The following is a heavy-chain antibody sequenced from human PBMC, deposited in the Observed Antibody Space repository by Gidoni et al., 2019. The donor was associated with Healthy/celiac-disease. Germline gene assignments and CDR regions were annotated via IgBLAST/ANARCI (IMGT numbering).Heavy chain of an antibody. J-gene: IGHJ6*02. CDR3: ARGLSSTTRRSGMDV. CDR1: GDTFTSYD. CDR2: MNPNSGNT. D-gene: IGHD2-2*01. V-gene: IGHV1-8*01. Sequence: QVQLVQSGAEVKKPGASVTVSCRASGDTFTSYDINWVRQATGQGLEWMGWMNPNSGNTGYAQKFQGRVTMTRNTSISTAYMELSSLRSEDTAVYYCARGLSSTTRRSGMDVWGQGTTVTVSS.